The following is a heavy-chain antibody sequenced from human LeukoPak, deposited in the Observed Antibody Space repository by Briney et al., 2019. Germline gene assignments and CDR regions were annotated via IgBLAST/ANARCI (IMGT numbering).Heavy chain of an antibody. CDR2: IYYSGST. Sequence: SETLSLTCTVSGGSISSYYWSWIRQPPGKGLEWIGYIYYSGSTNYNPSLKSRVTISVDTSKNQFSLKLSSVTAADTAVYYCARDLKNKAARFLEWLLYQAIGYWGQGTLVTVSS. CDR1: GGSISSYY. CDR3: ARDLKNKAARFLEWLLYQAIGY. J-gene: IGHJ4*02. V-gene: IGHV4-59*01. D-gene: IGHD3-3*01.